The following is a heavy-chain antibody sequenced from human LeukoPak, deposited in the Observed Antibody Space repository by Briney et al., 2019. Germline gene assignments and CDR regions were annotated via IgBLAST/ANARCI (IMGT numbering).Heavy chain of an antibody. Sequence: SETLSLTCAVYGGSFSGYYWSWIRQPPGKGLEWIGEINHSGSTNNNPSLKSRVTISVDTSKNQFSQKLSSVTAADTAVYYCARGAAAGDFWGRGTLVTVSS. D-gene: IGHD6-13*01. CDR1: GGSFSGYY. J-gene: IGHJ4*02. V-gene: IGHV4-34*01. CDR2: INHSGST. CDR3: ARGAAAGDF.